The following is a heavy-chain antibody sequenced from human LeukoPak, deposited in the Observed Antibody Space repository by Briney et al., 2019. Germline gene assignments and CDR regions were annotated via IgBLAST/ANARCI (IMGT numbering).Heavy chain of an antibody. J-gene: IGHJ3*02. CDR1: GYTFTSYS. D-gene: IGHD3-10*01. Sequence: ASVKVSCKASGYTFTSYSISWVRQAPRQGLEWMGWISAYNGNTNYAQKLQGRVTMTTDTSTSTAYMELRSLRSDDTAVYYCARVGDMVRGVIITDAFDIWGQGTMVTVSS. CDR2: ISAYNGNT. V-gene: IGHV1-18*01. CDR3: ARVGDMVRGVIITDAFDI.